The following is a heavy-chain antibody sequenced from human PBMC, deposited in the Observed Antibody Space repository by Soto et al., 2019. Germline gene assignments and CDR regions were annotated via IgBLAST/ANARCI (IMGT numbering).Heavy chain of an antibody. Sequence: EVQLLESGGGLVQSGGSLRLSCAASGFTFTTYAMSWVRQAPGKGLEWVSSISGSGGNTYYADSVKGRFTISRDNSRNTLFLQMNGRRDEDTAVYYCARTVTFDQWGQVTLVTVS. D-gene: IGHD3-16*01. CDR3: ARTVTFDQ. J-gene: IGHJ4*02. CDR1: GFTFTTYA. CDR2: ISGSGGNT. V-gene: IGHV3-23*01.